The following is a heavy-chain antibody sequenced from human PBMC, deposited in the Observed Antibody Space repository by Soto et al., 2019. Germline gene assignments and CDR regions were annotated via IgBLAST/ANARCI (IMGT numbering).Heavy chain of an antibody. J-gene: IGHJ6*02. D-gene: IGHD2-21*01. V-gene: IGHV4-4*07. CDR2: IYTSGST. CDR1: GGSISSYY. Sequence: QVQLQESGPGLVKPSETLSLTCTVSGGSISSYYWSWIRQPAGKGLEWIGRIYTSGSTNYNPSLKSRVTMSVDTSKIQFSLKLSSVTAADTAVYYCASGGESYYYYYGMDVWGQGTTVTVSS. CDR3: ASGGESYYYYYGMDV.